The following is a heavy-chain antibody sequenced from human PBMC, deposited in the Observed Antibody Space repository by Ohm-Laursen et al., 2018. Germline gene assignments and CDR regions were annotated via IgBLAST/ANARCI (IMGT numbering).Heavy chain of an antibody. CDR2: ISLNSGSI. V-gene: IGHV3-9*01. D-gene: IGHD5-24*01. CDR3: AKDIGSGYRYYYGMDV. J-gene: IGHJ6*02. Sequence: SLRLSCAASGFTFDDYAMHWVRQAPGKGLEWVSGISLNSGSIGYADSVKGRFTISRDNAKNSLYLQMNSLRAEDTALYYCAKDIGSGYRYYYGMDVWGQGTTVTVSS. CDR1: GFTFDDYA.